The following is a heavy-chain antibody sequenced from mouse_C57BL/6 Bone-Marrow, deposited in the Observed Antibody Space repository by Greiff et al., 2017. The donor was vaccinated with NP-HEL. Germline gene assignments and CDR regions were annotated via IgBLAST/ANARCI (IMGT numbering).Heavy chain of an antibody. CDR1: GYTFTSYG. V-gene: IGHV1-81*01. J-gene: IGHJ3*01. D-gene: IGHD1-1*01. CDR3: ARDYSGAY. Sequence: LMESGAELARPGASVKLSCKASGYTFTSYGISWVKQRTGQGLEWIGEIYPRSGNTYYNEKIKGKATLTADKSSSTAYMELRSLTSEDSAVYFCARDYSGAYWGQGTLVTVSA. CDR2: IYPRSGNT.